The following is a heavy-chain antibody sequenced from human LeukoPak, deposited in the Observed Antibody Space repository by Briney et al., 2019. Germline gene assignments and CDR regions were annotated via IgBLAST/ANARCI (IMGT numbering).Heavy chain of an antibody. CDR1: GGSISSYY. CDR3: ARGPPRLRYFDWSRGYFDY. D-gene: IGHD3-9*01. Sequence: SSETLSLTCTVSGGSISSYYWSWIRQPPGKGLEWIGYIYTSGSTNYNPSLKSRVTISVDTSKNQFSLKLSSVTAADTAVYYCARGPPRLRYFDWSRGYFDYWGQGTLVTVSS. CDR2: IYTSGST. V-gene: IGHV4-4*09. J-gene: IGHJ4*02.